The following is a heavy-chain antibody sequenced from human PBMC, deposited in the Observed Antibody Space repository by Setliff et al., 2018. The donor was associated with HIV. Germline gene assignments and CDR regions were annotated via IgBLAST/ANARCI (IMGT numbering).Heavy chain of an antibody. CDR3: AKDPTYYYESSGPYDAFDV. J-gene: IGHJ3*01. CDR1: GFTFNTCA. CDR2: ISYDGNIK. V-gene: IGHV3-30*04. D-gene: IGHD3-22*01. Sequence: GGSLRLSCAGSGFTFNTCAMNWVRQAPGKGLEWVAVISYDGNIKYYADSVKGRFTISRDNSKNTLFLQMSSLRTEDTAVYYCAKDPTYYYESSGPYDAFDVWGQGTMVTV.